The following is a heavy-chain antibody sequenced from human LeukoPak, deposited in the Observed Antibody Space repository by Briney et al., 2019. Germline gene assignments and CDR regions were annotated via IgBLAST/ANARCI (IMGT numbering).Heavy chain of an antibody. CDR2: IYSGGTT. D-gene: IGHD5-24*01. Sequence: GGSLRLSCTGSGFTVSSSYMSWVRQTPGKGPEWVSGIYSGGTTYYADSVKGRVAISRDGSKNTVYLQMNSLRAEDTAVYYCARDRRDGYCLGHWGQGTLVTVSS. V-gene: IGHV3-66*01. J-gene: IGHJ4*02. CDR3: ARDRRDGYCLGH. CDR1: GFTVSSSY.